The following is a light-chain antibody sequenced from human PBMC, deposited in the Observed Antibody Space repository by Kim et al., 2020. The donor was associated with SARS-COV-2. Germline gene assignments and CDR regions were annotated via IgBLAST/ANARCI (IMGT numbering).Light chain of an antibody. V-gene: IGLV3-25*03. CDR3: QSADSSGTYVV. CDR2: KDS. CDR1: ALPKQY. J-gene: IGLJ2*01. Sequence: SPGQTAMITCSGDALPKQYAYWYQQKPGQAPVLVIYKDSERPSGIPERFSGSSSGTTVTLTISGVQAEDEADYYCQSADSSGTYVVFGGGTKVTVL.